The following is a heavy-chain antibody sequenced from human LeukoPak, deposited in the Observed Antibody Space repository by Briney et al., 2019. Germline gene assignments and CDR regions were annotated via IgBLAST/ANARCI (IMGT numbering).Heavy chain of an antibody. CDR3: ARNRVIRGDVPPDAFDI. V-gene: IGHV5-51*01. D-gene: IGHD3-10*01. Sequence: GESLKISCKGSGYSFTSYWIGWVRQRPGKGLEWMGIIYPGDSETRYSPSFQGHVTISADKSISTAYLQWSSLKASDIARYYCARNRVIRGDVPPDAFDIWGQGTMVTVSS. J-gene: IGHJ3*02. CDR2: IYPGDSET. CDR1: GYSFTSYW.